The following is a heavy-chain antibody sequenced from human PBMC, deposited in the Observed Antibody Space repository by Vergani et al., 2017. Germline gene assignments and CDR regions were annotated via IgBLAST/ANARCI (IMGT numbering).Heavy chain of an antibody. D-gene: IGHD3-9*01. V-gene: IGHV1-2*02. Sequence: QVRLIQSGAEVKKPGASVRVSCRTSGYTFTAYYIHWVRQAPGQGLEWMGWINPNTGGANYAPKFRDRVTMTRATSINTDYMDLKRLTSDDTAVYFCARDPHDIRAVYDFWGPGTLVTVSS. CDR3: ARDPHDIRAVYDF. CDR1: GYTFTAYY. J-gene: IGHJ4*02. CDR2: INPNTGGA.